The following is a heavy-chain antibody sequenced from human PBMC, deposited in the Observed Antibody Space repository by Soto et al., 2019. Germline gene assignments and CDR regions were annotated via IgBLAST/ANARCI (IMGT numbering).Heavy chain of an antibody. D-gene: IGHD6-19*01. Sequence: ASVKVSCKASGGTFSSYAISWVRQAPGQGLEWMGGIIPIFGTANYAQKFQGRVTITADKSTSTAYMGLSSLRSEDTAVYYCARDRGPYSSGWYGSDYYYYGMDVWG. V-gene: IGHV1-69*06. CDR1: GGTFSSYA. CDR2: IIPIFGTA. CDR3: ARDRGPYSSGWYGSDYYYYGMDV. J-gene: IGHJ6*02.